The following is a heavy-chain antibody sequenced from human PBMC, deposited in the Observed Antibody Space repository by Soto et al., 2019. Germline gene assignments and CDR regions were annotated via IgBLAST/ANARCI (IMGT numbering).Heavy chain of an antibody. V-gene: IGHV3-48*01. D-gene: IGHD3-10*01. CDR1: GFTFSSYS. J-gene: IGHJ4*02. CDR2: ISSSSSTI. Sequence: PGGSLRLSCAASGFTFSSYSMNWVRQAPGKGLEWVSYISSSSSTIYYADSVKGRFTISRDNAKNSLYLQMNSLRAEDMAVYYCARDGKVRGVITKGPKGYFDYWGQGTLVTVSS. CDR3: ARDGKVRGVITKGPKGYFDY.